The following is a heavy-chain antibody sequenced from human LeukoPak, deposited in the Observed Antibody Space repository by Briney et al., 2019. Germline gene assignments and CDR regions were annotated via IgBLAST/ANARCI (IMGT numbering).Heavy chain of an antibody. D-gene: IGHD3-3*01. J-gene: IGHJ6*02. Sequence: PGGSLRLSCAASGFTVSSNYMSWVRQAPGKGLEWVSVIYSGGSTYYADSVKGRFTISRDNSKNTLYLQMNSLRAEDTAVYYCARFFWWVPQYYYYYGMDVWGQGTTVIVSS. CDR3: ARFFWWVPQYYYYYGMDV. V-gene: IGHV3-53*01. CDR1: GFTVSSNY. CDR2: IYSGGST.